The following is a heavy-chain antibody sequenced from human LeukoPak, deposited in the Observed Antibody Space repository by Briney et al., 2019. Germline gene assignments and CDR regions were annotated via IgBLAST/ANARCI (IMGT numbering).Heavy chain of an antibody. J-gene: IGHJ4*02. CDR3: ARGITHPYYCDY. CDR1: GGSFSGYY. D-gene: IGHD1-20*01. Sequence: SETLSLTCAVYGGSFSGYYWSWIRQPPGKGLEWIGEINHSGSTNYNPSLKSRVTISVDTSKNQFSLKLSSVTAADTAVYYCARGITHPYYCDYWGQGTLVTVSS. V-gene: IGHV4-34*01. CDR2: INHSGST.